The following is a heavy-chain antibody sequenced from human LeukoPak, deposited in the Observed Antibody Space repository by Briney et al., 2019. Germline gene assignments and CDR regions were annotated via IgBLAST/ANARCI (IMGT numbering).Heavy chain of an antibody. Sequence: GGSLRPSCAASGFTFHNYALHWVRQAPGKGLEWVAVVSYDGSYKDYAGSVKGRFTISRDNSRNTLYRQMNSLRPQDTAVYYCARGARKGDDYGGFFDYWGQGTLVTVSS. CDR1: GFTFHNYA. CDR2: VSYDGSYK. D-gene: IGHD4-23*01. CDR3: ARGARKGDDYGGFFDY. V-gene: IGHV3-30*04. J-gene: IGHJ4*02.